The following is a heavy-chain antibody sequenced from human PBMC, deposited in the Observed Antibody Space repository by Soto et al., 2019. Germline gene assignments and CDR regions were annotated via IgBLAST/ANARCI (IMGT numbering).Heavy chain of an antibody. CDR1: GFTFSGYG. V-gene: IGHV3-33*01. Sequence: QVQLVESGGGVVQPGRSLRLSCAASGFTFSGYGMHWVRQAPGKGLEWVAVIWYDGSTKYYADSVKGRFTISRDNSKNTVYLQMNSLRDEDTAVYYCGRGCSGWYFWGQGTLVTVSS. J-gene: IGHJ4*02. D-gene: IGHD6-19*01. CDR3: GRGCSGWYF. CDR2: IWYDGSTK.